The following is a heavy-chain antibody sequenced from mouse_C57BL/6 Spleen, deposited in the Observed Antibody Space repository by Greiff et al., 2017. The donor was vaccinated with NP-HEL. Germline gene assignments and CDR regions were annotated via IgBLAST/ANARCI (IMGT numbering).Heavy chain of an antibody. V-gene: IGHV5-17*01. Sequence: EVKVVESGGGLVKPGGSLKLSCAASGFTFSDYGMHWVRQAPEKGLEWVAYISSGSSTIYYADTVKGRFTISRDNAKNTLFLQMTSLRSEDTAMYYCARNDYDVMDYWGQGTSVTVSS. CDR2: ISSGSSTI. J-gene: IGHJ4*01. CDR1: GFTFSDYG. CDR3: ARNDYDVMDY.